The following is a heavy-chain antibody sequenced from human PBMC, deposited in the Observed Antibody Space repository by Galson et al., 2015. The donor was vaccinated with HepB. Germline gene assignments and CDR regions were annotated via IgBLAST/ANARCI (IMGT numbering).Heavy chain of an antibody. J-gene: IGHJ4*02. CDR1: GFTFDDYA. Sequence: SLRLSCAASGFTFDDYAMHWVRQAPGKGLEWVSGISWNSGSIGYADSVKGRFTISRDNAKNSLYLQMNSLRAEDTALYYCAKGVYSSYFDYWGQGTLVTVSS. V-gene: IGHV3-9*01. CDR2: ISWNSGSI. D-gene: IGHD4-11*01. CDR3: AKGVYSSYFDY.